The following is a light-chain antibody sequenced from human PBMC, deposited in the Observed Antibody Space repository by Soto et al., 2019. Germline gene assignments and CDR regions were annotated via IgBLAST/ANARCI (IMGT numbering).Light chain of an antibody. J-gene: IGKJ1*01. CDR1: QSVGSS. V-gene: IGKV3-11*01. CDR3: QQRSNWPPWT. Sequence: PRERATLSCRASQSVGSSFTWYQQRAGQAARLLIYDASIRATGIPARCSGSGSGTDFTLTISSLEPEDFAAYYCQQRSNWPPWTFGPGTKVDIK. CDR2: DAS.